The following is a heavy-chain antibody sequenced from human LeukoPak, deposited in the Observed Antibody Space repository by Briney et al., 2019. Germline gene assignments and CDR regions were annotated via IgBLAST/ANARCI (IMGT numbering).Heavy chain of an antibody. CDR1: GFTFSSYS. CDR3: ARDKVPVGYSYGFDY. J-gene: IGHJ4*02. D-gene: IGHD5-18*01. V-gene: IGHV3-21*01. CDR2: ISSSSSYI. Sequence: GSLRLSCXASGFTFSSYSMNWVRQAPGKGLEWVSSISSSSSYIYYADSVKGRFTISRDNAKNSLYLQMNSLRAEDTAVYYCARDKVPVGYSYGFDYWGQGTLVTVSS.